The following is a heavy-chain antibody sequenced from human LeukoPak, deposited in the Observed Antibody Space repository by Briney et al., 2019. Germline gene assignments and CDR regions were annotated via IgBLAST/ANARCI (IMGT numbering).Heavy chain of an antibody. CDR1: GYSISSGYY. Sequence: SETLSLTCAVSGYSISSGYYWGWIRQPPGKGLEWIGSIYHSGSTYYNPSLKSRVTISVDTSKNQLSLKLSSVTAADTAVYYCARVKITMVRGVRYPDYWGQGTLVTVSS. CDR2: IYHSGST. J-gene: IGHJ4*02. CDR3: ARVKITMVRGVRYPDY. V-gene: IGHV4-38-2*01. D-gene: IGHD3-10*01.